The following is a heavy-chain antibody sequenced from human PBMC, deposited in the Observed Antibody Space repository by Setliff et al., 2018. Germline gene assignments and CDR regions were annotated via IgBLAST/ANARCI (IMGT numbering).Heavy chain of an antibody. CDR1: GYAFPFYY. CDR3: ARDRFYNSWSGTSITAPHDAFDI. D-gene: IGHD3-3*01. J-gene: IGHJ3*02. V-gene: IGHV1-2*06. CDR2: INPNSGGT. Sequence: GASVKVSCKTSGYAFPFYYLHWVRQAPGQGLEWMGRINPNSGGTNYARKFQGKVTMTRDTSTSTVYMEVSSLRSEDTAVYFCARDRFYNSWSGTSITAPHDAFDIWGQGTMVTVSS.